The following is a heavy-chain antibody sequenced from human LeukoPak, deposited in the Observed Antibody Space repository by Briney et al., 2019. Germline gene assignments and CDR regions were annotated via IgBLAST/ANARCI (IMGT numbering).Heavy chain of an antibody. CDR3: AKDYYYYDSSGSVDY. Sequence: GGSLRLSCAASGFTSSSYSMNWVRQAPGKGLEWVSSISSSSSYIYYADSVKGRFTISRDNAKNSLYLQMNSLRAEDTAVYYCAKDYYYYDSSGSVDYWGQGTLVTVSS. CDR1: GFTSSSYS. CDR2: ISSSSSYI. J-gene: IGHJ4*02. D-gene: IGHD3-22*01. V-gene: IGHV3-21*01.